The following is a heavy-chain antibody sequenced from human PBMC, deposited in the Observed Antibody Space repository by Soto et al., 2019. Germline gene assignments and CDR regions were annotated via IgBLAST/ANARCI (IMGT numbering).Heavy chain of an antibody. D-gene: IGHD3-22*01. CDR3: ARGDYYDSSGYYWGYYYYGMDV. J-gene: IGHJ6*02. CDR2: IIPIFGTA. V-gene: IGHV1-69*13. Sequence: SVKVSCKASGGTFSSYAISWVRQAPGQGLEWMGGIIPIFGTANYAQKFQGRVTITADESTSTAYMELSSLRSEDTAVYYCARGDYYDSSGYYWGYYYYGMDVWGQGTTVTVSS. CDR1: GGTFSSYA.